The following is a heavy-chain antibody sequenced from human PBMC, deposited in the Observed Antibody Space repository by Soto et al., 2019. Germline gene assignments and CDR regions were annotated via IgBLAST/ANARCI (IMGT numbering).Heavy chain of an antibody. D-gene: IGHD2-21*02. CDR2: IYYSGRT. J-gene: IGHJ4*02. V-gene: IGHV4-39*01. CDR3: ARQRTTVVTQAYFDH. CDR1: GESISSSSYY. Sequence: SETLSLTCIVSGESISSSSYYLFCIRQPPWKGLEWIGSIYYSGRTYYNPSFKSRVTISIDTSKNQFSLKLSSVTATDTAVYYCARQRTTVVTQAYFDHWGQGALVTVSS.